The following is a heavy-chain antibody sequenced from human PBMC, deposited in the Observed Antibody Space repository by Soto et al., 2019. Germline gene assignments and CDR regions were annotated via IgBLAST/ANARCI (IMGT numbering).Heavy chain of an antibody. CDR2: IGGNGADT. Sequence: EVQLVESGGGLIQPGGSLRLSCAASGFTVSSNYMSWVRQAPGKGLEWVSVIGGNGADTYYADSVKGRFTISRDNSKNTLYLQMNSLRADDTAVYFCAIPSGLTVTGPDYWGQGTLVTVSS. CDR1: GFTVSSNY. D-gene: IGHD6-19*01. J-gene: IGHJ4*02. V-gene: IGHV3-53*01. CDR3: AIPSGLTVTGPDY.